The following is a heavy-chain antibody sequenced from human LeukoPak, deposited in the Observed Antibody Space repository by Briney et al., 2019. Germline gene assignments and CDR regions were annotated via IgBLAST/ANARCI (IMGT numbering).Heavy chain of an antibody. CDR1: GFTFSSYG. CDR3: ARTRSSSSPLDAFDI. CDR2: IWYGGSNK. Sequence: GGSLRLSCAASGFTFSSYGMHWVRQAPGKGLEWVAVIWYGGSNKYYADSVKGRFTISRDNSKNTLYLQMNSLRAEDTAVYYCARTRSSSSPLDAFDIWGQGTMVTVSS. D-gene: IGHD2-2*01. J-gene: IGHJ3*02. V-gene: IGHV3-33*08.